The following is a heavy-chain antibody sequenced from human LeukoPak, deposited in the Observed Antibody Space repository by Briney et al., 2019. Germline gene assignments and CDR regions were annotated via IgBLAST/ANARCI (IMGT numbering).Heavy chain of an antibody. CDR2: INHSGST. D-gene: IGHD2-2*01. V-gene: IGHV4-39*07. CDR3: ARRAGGDIVVVPAANDY. Sequence: SETLSLTCTVSGGSISSSSYYWSWIRQPPGKGLEWIGEINHSGSTNYNPSLKSRVTISVDMSKNQFSLKLSSVTAADTAVYYCARRAGGDIVVVPAANDYWGQGTLVTVSS. J-gene: IGHJ4*02. CDR1: GGSISSSSYY.